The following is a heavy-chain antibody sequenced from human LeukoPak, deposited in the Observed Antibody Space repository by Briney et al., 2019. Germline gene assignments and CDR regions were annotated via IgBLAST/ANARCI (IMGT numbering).Heavy chain of an antibody. D-gene: IGHD3-22*01. J-gene: IGHJ3*02. CDR1: GYSFTTYW. CDR3: ARPGYYDSSGYYYDDAFDI. CDR2: TYPGDSDT. Sequence: GESLKISCRGSGYSFTTYWIGWVRQMPGKGLEWMGITYPGDSDTRYSPSFQGQVTISADKSISTAYLQWSSLKASDTAMYYCARPGYYDSSGYYYDDAFDIWGQGTMVTVSS. V-gene: IGHV5-51*01.